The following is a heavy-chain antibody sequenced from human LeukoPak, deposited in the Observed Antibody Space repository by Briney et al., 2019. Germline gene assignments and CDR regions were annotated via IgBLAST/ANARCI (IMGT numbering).Heavy chain of an antibody. CDR1: GGSISSGSYY. V-gene: IGHV4-61*02. CDR3: ARVADHYDSSGYPYDAFDI. J-gene: IGHJ3*02. D-gene: IGHD3-22*01. CDR2: IYTSGST. Sequence: KPSETLSLTCTVSGGSISSGSYYWSWIRQPAGKGLEWIGRIYTSGSTNYNPSLKSRVTISVDTSKNQFSLKLSSVTAADTAVYYCARVADHYDSSGYPYDAFDIWGQGTMVTVSS.